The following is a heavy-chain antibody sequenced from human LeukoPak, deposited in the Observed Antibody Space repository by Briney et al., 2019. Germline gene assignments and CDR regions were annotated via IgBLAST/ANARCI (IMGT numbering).Heavy chain of an antibody. V-gene: IGHV3-11*01. CDR1: GFTFSDYY. CDR3: ARRLGYCSSTSCYTSLAEKYYFDY. J-gene: IGHJ4*02. CDR2: ISSSGSTI. D-gene: IGHD2-2*02. Sequence: PGGSLRLSCAASGFTFSDYYMSWIRQAPGKGLEWVSYISSSGSTIYYADSVKGRFTISRDNAKNSLYLQMNSLRAEDTAVYYCARRLGYCSSTSCYTSLAEKYYFDYWGQGTLVTVSS.